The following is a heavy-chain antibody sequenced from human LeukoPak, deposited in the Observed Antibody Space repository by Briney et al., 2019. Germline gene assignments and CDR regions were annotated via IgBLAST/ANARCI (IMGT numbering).Heavy chain of an antibody. V-gene: IGHV1-3*01. J-gene: IGHJ4*02. CDR2: INGGKGNT. D-gene: IGHD5-12*01. Sequence: GASVKVSCKAYGYTFASYGIHWVRQAPGQRLEWMGWINGGKGNTKYSEKFQGRVTITRATSASTAYMELSSLRSEDTAVYYCARDPGYSGYEVPGPSDYWGQGTLVTVSS. CDR3: ARDPGYSGYEVPGPSDY. CDR1: GYTFASYG.